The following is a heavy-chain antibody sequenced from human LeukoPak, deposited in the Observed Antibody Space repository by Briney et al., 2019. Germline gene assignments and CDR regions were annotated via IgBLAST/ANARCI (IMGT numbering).Heavy chain of an antibody. Sequence: SETLPLTCAVYGGSFSGYYWSWIRQPPGKGLEWIGEINHSGSTNYNPSLKSRVTISVDTSKNQFSLKLSSVTAADTAVYYCARESIRLGELYAFDIWGQGTMVTVSS. V-gene: IGHV4-34*01. CDR1: GGSFSGYY. D-gene: IGHD3-16*01. J-gene: IGHJ3*02. CDR3: ARESIRLGELYAFDI. CDR2: INHSGST.